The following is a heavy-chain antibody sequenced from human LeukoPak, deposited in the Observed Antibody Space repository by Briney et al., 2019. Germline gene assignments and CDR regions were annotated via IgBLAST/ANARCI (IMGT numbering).Heavy chain of an antibody. Sequence: PGRSLRLSCAASGFTFSSYAMHWVRQAPGKGLEWVAVISYDGSNKYYADSVKGRFTISRDNSKNTLYLQMNRLRADDTAVYYCAKRIDIAVVPEAATHQAFDVWGQGTMVTVSP. CDR2: ISYDGSNK. D-gene: IGHD2-2*01. CDR1: GFTFSSYA. V-gene: IGHV3-30-3*02. CDR3: AKRIDIAVVPEAATHQAFDV. J-gene: IGHJ3*01.